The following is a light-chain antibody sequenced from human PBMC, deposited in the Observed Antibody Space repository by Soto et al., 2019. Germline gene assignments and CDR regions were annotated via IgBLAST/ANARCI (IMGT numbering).Light chain of an antibody. V-gene: IGKV1-39*01. CDR1: QTISSW. Sequence: DIQMTQSPSTLSGSVGDRVTITCRASQTISSWLAWYQQKPGKAPKLLINAASSLQSGVPSRFSGSGSGTEFTLTISALQPEDFATHFCQQSYITPRTFGQGTKVDIK. J-gene: IGKJ1*01. CDR2: AAS. CDR3: QQSYITPRT.